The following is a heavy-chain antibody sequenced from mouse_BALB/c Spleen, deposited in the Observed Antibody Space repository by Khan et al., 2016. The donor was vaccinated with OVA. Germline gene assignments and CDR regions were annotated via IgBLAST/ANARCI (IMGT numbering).Heavy chain of an antibody. J-gene: IGHJ4*01. CDR3: VRDGNYMDY. D-gene: IGHD2-1*01. CDR1: GYSITSGYS. CDR2: IYHSGSI. V-gene: IGHV3-1*02. Sequence: EVQLQESGPDLVKPSQSLSLTCTVTGYSITSGYSWHWIRQFPGNKLEWMGYIYHSGSIKYNPSLKSRFSITRDTSKNLFFLQLNSVTTEDTATYYCVRDGNYMDYWGQGTSVTVSS.